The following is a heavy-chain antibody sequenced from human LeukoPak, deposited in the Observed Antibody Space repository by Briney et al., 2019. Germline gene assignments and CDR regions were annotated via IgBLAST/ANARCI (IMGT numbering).Heavy chain of an antibody. V-gene: IGHV1-69*04. CDR3: ARDPLQYSNRALWYFDY. D-gene: IGHD6-6*01. J-gene: IGHJ4*02. CDR2: IIPILGIA. Sequence: AASVKVSCKASGGTFSSYAISWVRQAPGQGLEWMGRIIPILGIANYAQKFQGRVTITADKSTSTAYMKLSSLRSEDTAVYYCARDPLQYSNRALWYFDYWGQGTLVTVSS. CDR1: GGTFSSYA.